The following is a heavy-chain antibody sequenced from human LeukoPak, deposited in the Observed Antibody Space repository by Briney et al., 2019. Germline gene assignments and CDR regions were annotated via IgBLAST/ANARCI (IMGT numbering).Heavy chain of an antibody. Sequence: SETLSLTCAVNGGSFSGDFWSWIRQSPGKGLEWIGEINHGGSTTYNPSLKSRVTISADTSKNQFSLKLSSVTAADTAVYYCARFYRFRFDPWGQGTLVTVSS. D-gene: IGHD3-16*02. J-gene: IGHJ5*02. CDR3: ARFYRFRFDP. CDR2: INHGGST. V-gene: IGHV4-34*01. CDR1: GGSFSGDF.